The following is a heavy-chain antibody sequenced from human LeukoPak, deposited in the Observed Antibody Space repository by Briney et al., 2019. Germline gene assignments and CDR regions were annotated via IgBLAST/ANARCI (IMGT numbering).Heavy chain of an antibody. CDR3: ARGVDIVVVVAARGSHAFDI. D-gene: IGHD2-15*01. CDR1: GYTFTSYD. V-gene: IGHV1-8*01. J-gene: IGHJ3*02. CDR2: MNPNSGNT. Sequence: ASVKVSCKASGYTFTSYDINSVRQATGQGLEWMGWMNPNSGNTGYAQKFQGRVTMTRNTSISTAYMELSSLRSEDTAVYYCARGVDIVVVVAARGSHAFDIWGQGTMVTVSS.